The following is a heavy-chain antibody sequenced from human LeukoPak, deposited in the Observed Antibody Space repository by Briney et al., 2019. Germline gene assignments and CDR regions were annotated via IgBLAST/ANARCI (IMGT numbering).Heavy chain of an antibody. CDR1: GFTFSSYG. Sequence: GGSLRLSRAASGFTFSSYGMHWVRQAPGKGLEWVAFIQYDGSNKYYADSVKGRFTISRDNSKNTLYLQMNSLRAEDTAVYYCAKAPSRGYDTSGYYYWGQGTLVTVSS. D-gene: IGHD3-22*01. CDR3: AKAPSRGYDTSGYYY. J-gene: IGHJ4*02. V-gene: IGHV3-30*02. CDR2: IQYDGSNK.